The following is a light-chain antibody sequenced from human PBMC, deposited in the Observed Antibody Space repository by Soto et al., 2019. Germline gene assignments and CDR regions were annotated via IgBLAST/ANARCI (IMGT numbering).Light chain of an antibody. CDR2: AAS. CDR3: QQSYSTPRP. Sequence: DIQMTQYQSSLSASVGDRVTITCRASQSISSYLNWYQQKPGKAPKLLIYAASSLQSGVPSRFSGSGSGTDFTLTISSLQPEDFATYYCQQSYSTPRPFGQGTNVDVK. V-gene: IGKV1-39*01. CDR1: QSISSY. J-gene: IGKJ1*01.